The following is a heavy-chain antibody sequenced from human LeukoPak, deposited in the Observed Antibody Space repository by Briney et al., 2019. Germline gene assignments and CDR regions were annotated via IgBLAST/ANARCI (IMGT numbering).Heavy chain of an antibody. CDR1: GYTFTGYY. CDR3: ARDKGWGYRSESWFDS. CDR2: VNPNSGGS. V-gene: IGHV1-2*02. D-gene: IGHD5-18*01. J-gene: IGHJ5*01. Sequence: GASVKVSCKASGYTFTGYYIHWVRQAPGQGLEWMGWVNPNSGGSNFAQKFQGRVTMTSDTSMSTAYMEMSGLRSDDTAVYYCARDKGWGYRSESWFDSWGQGTLVTVSS.